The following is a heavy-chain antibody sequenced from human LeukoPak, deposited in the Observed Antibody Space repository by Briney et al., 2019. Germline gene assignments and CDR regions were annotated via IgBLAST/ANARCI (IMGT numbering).Heavy chain of an antibody. J-gene: IGHJ4*02. Sequence: PGGSLRLSCAASGFTFSSHWMRWVRQAPGKGLVWLSRINSHGSSTNYADSVRGRFTISRDNAKNTLYLQMNSLRAEDTAVYYCARGGDGYYGRNYFDYWGQGTLVTVSS. D-gene: IGHD3-10*01. CDR3: ARGGDGYYGRNYFDY. CDR2: INSHGSST. CDR1: GFTFSSHW. V-gene: IGHV3-74*01.